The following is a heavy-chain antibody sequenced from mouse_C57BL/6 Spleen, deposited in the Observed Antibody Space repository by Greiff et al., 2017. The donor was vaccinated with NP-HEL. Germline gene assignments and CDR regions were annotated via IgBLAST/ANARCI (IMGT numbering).Heavy chain of an antibody. CDR2: INPRTGGT. Sequence: EVQLQQSGPELVKPGASVKISCKASGYSFTGYYMNWVKQSPEKSLEWIGEINPRTGGTTYNQKFKAKATLTVDKSSSTAYMQLKSLTSEDSAVYYCARIYYGNSWFAYWGQGTLVTVSA. CDR3: ARIYYGNSWFAY. J-gene: IGHJ3*01. D-gene: IGHD2-1*01. V-gene: IGHV1-42*01. CDR1: GYSFTGYY.